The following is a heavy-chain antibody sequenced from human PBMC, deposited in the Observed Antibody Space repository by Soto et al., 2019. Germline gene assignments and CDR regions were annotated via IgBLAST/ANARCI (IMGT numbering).Heavy chain of an antibody. CDR1: GGSFSGYY. Sequence: QVQLQQWGAGLLKPSETLSLTCAVYGGSFSGYYWSWIRQPPGKGLEWIGEINHSGSTNYNPSLKSRVTISVDTSKNQFSLKLSSVTAADTAVYYCARGLGSSWYERDYWGQGPLVTVSS. D-gene: IGHD6-13*01. CDR2: INHSGST. V-gene: IGHV4-34*01. J-gene: IGHJ4*02. CDR3: ARGLGSSWYERDY.